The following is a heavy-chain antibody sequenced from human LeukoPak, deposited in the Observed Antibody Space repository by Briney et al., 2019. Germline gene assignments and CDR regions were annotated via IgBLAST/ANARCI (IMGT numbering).Heavy chain of an antibody. CDR1: GYTFTGYY. V-gene: IGHV1-2*02. J-gene: IGHJ4*02. CDR2: INPNSGGT. Sequence: ASVKVSCKASGYTFTGYYMHWVRQAPGQGLEWMGWINPNSGGTNYAQKFQGRVTMTRDTSTSTAYMELRSLRSDDTAVYYCARDVTYYYGSGIIGYWGQGTLVTVSS. D-gene: IGHD3-10*01. CDR3: ARDVTYYYGSGIIGY.